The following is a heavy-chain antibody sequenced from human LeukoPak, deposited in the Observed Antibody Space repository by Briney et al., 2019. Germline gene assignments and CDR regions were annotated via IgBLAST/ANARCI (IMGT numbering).Heavy chain of an antibody. CDR2: IWYDGSNK. D-gene: IGHD3-10*01. J-gene: IGHJ4*02. CDR1: GFTFGDYA. V-gene: IGHV3-33*01. Sequence: GGSLRLSCTASGFTFGDYAMSWVRQAPGKGLEWVAVIWYDGSNKYYADSVKGRFTISRDNSKNTLYLQMNSLRAEDTAVYYCASDAAEVLWFGELWGGFDYWGQGTLVTVSS. CDR3: ASDAAEVLWFGELWGGFDY.